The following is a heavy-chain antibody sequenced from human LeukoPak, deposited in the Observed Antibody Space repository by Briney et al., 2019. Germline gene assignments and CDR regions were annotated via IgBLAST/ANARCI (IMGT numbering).Heavy chain of an antibody. J-gene: IGHJ4*02. V-gene: IGHV3-7*04. CDR3: ARDEH. Sequence: GGSLRLSCAASGFTFSNSWMSWVRQAPGKGLEWVANIKEDGSEKYYVDSVKGRFTISRDNARNPLYLQMNSLRAEDTAVYYCARDEHWGQGTLVTVSS. CDR2: IKEDGSEK. CDR1: GFTFSNSW. D-gene: IGHD2-21*01.